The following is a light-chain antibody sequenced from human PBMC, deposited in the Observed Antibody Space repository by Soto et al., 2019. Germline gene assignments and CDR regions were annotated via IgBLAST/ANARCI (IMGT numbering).Light chain of an antibody. CDR3: CSYVGNSAWV. Sequence: QSVLTQPASVSGSPGQSITISCTGTSSDVGSYNLVSWYQQHPGKAPKLLIYDGSKRPSGVSNRFSESKSGNTASLTISGRQAEDEADYYCCSYVGNSAWVFGSGTKVTVL. V-gene: IGLV2-23*01. J-gene: IGLJ1*01. CDR2: DGS. CDR1: SSDVGSYNL.